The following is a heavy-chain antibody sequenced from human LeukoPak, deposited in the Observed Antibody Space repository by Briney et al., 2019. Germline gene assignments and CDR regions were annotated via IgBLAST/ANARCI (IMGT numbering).Heavy chain of an antibody. CDR3: ARKIGGYYGVDV. V-gene: IGHV3-21*01. D-gene: IGHD3-3*01. J-gene: IGHJ6*02. Sequence: PGGSLRLSCAASGFTFSSDSMNWVRQAPGKGLEWVSSISSSTSYIYYADSVKGRFTISRDNAKNSLYLQMNSLRAEDTAVYYCARKIGGYYGVDVWGQGTTVTVSS. CDR2: ISSSTSYI. CDR1: GFTFSSDS.